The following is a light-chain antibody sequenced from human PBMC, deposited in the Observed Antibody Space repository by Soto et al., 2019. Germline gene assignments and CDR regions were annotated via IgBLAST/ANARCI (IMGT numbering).Light chain of an antibody. CDR2: NNY. CDR1: RTNIGSNT. CDR3: AAWDDSLNGPV. J-gene: IGLJ3*02. Sequence: QAVVTQPPSASGTPGQRVTISCSGSRTNIGSNTVNWYQQLPGTAPSLLIYNNYYRPSGVTDRISASKSGTSASLAISGLQSEDEADYYCAAWDDSLNGPVFGGGTQLTVL. V-gene: IGLV1-44*01.